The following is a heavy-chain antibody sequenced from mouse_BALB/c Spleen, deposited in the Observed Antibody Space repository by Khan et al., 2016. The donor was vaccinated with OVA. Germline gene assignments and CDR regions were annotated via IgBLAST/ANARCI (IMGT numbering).Heavy chain of an antibody. V-gene: IGHV3-2*02. CDR2: IKYSGST. CDR1: GYSITSDYA. Sequence: EVQLQESGPGLVKPSQSLSLTCTVTGYSITSDYAWNWIRQFPGNKLEWMGYIKYSGSTSYNQSLKSRISITRNTSKNRFFLQLSSVTTEDTATYYCARSGTITTVVATDFDYWGQGTTLTVSS. D-gene: IGHD1-1*01. J-gene: IGHJ2*01. CDR3: ARSGTITTVVATDFDY.